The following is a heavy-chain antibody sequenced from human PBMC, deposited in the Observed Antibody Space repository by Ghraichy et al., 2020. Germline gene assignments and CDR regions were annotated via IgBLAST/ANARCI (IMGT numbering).Heavy chain of an antibody. J-gene: IGHJ4*02. V-gene: IGHV4-31*03. CDR1: GGSISSGGYY. CDR2: IYYSGST. Sequence: SETLSLTCTVSGGSISSGGYYWSWIRQHPGKGLEWIGYIYYSGSTYYNPSLKSRVTISVDTSKNQFSLKLSSVTAADTAVYYGARVPLMTTANKGFDYWGQGTLVTVSS. CDR3: ARVPLMTTANKGFDY. D-gene: IGHD4-17*01.